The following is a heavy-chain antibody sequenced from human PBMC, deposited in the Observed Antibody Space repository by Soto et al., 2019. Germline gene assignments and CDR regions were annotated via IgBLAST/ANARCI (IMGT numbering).Heavy chain of an antibody. Sequence: VQLVESGGDVVQPWKSLTLSCGASGFTFSGYGMHWVRQAPGNGLEWVSFVSYDGHNKYYGDSVRGRFTTARDNSKRTLFLHMNSLRKEDTAVYYCTFSDSSEVDHWGQGALVTVSA. D-gene: IGHD6-6*01. J-gene: IGHJ4*02. CDR2: VSYDGHNK. CDR3: TFSDSSEVDH. CDR1: GFTFSGYG. V-gene: IGHV3-30*03.